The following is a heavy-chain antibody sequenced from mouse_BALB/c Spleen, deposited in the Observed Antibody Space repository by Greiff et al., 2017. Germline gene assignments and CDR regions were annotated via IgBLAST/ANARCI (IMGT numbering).Heavy chain of an antibody. J-gene: IGHJ2*01. Sequence: EVQVVESGPGLVKPSQSLSLTCSVTGYSITSGYYWNWIRQFPGNKLEWMGYISYDGSNNYNPSLKNRFSITRDTSKNQFFLKLNSVTTEDTATYYCARDGKSYYCDYWGQGTTLTVSS. CDR1: GYSITSGYY. D-gene: IGHD4-1*01. CDR2: ISYDGSN. V-gene: IGHV3-6*02. CDR3: ARDGKSYYCDY.